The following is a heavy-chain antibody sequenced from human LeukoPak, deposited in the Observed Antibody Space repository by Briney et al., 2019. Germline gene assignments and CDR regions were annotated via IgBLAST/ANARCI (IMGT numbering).Heavy chain of an antibody. Sequence: SQTLSLTCDISGDSVSANAWTWIRRSPLRGLEWLGRTYYKSTWYNEYALSLRGRITINPDTSKNQFSLHLTSVTPDDTAVYFCARDIVAGCDSWGQGTLVTASS. V-gene: IGHV6-1*01. CDR2: TYYKSTWYN. CDR3: ARDIVAGCDS. J-gene: IGHJ4*02. CDR1: GDSVSANA. D-gene: IGHD3-22*01.